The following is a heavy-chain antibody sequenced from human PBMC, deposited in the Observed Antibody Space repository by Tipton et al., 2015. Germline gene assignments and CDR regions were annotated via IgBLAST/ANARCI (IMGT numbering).Heavy chain of an antibody. Sequence: QSGAEVKKPGSSVKLSCKASGVTFTNYAFSWLRQAPGQGLEWMGGLIPIFATAKYAQKFQDRVTITADESTSTAYMELSSLRSEDTAVYYCARGELWLNYWGQGTLVTVSS. CDR3: ARGELWLNY. J-gene: IGHJ4*02. V-gene: IGHV1-69*01. CDR2: LIPIFATA. CDR1: GVTFTNYA. D-gene: IGHD5-18*01.